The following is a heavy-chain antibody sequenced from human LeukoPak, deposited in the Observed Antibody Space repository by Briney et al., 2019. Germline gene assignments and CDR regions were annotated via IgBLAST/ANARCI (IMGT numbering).Heavy chain of an antibody. Sequence: PGGSLRLSCVASGFSISGFWMTWVRQAPGKGLEWVANIRGDGSRLYYVDSVKGRFTISRDNAKNSLYLQMSNLRAEDTSVYYCARDYNYFSSDRYYDAFDIWGQGTMVTVSS. CDR3: ARDYNYFSSDRYYDAFDI. J-gene: IGHJ3*02. CDR2: IRGDGSRL. D-gene: IGHD2-2*01. V-gene: IGHV3-7*01. CDR1: GFSISGFW.